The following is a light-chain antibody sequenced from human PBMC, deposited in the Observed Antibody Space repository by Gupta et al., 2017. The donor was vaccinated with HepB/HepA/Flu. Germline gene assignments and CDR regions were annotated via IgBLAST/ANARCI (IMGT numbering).Light chain of an antibody. Sequence: QSVLTQPPSVSGAPGLRVAISCTGSSSNIGAGYDVHWYQQLPGTAPKLLIYGNSNRPSGVPDRFSCSKSGTSASLAITGLQAEDEADYYCQSYDSSLSGPVVFGGGTKLTVL. CDR2: GNS. V-gene: IGLV1-40*01. CDR1: SSNIGAGYD. CDR3: QSYDSSLSGPVV. J-gene: IGLJ2*01.